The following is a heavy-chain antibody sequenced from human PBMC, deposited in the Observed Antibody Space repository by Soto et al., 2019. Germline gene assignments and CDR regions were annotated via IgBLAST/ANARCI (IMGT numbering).Heavy chain of an antibody. D-gene: IGHD4-17*01. CDR2: ISSIGNT. CDR3: ARHLSGDYPNSNLFDP. J-gene: IGHJ5*02. CDR1: GDSIDNTVFF. Sequence: QVHLQESGPGLVKPSQTLSLTCSVSGDSIDNTVFFWNWIRQHPEKGLEWSGYISSIGNTYYNPSLKCRLSMSLDTSRNQSSLNLTSVTAADTAVYFCARHLSGDYPNSNLFDPWGQGTLVTVSS. V-gene: IGHV4-31*03.